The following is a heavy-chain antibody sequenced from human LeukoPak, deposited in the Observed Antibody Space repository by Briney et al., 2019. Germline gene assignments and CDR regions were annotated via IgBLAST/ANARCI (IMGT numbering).Heavy chain of an antibody. CDR3: GMSGDRVPLQDDVFDV. V-gene: IGHV5-51*01. Sequence: GASLETSCNGSGCSFTSYGMGWVREVPGKGLEWMGIIYPGDSGPTYSPSFQGHAPISVDQSINPAHLQWSSLQASDTAIYYCGMSGDRVPLQDDVFDVWGQGTMVTVST. J-gene: IGHJ3*01. CDR2: IYPGDSGP. D-gene: IGHD1-26*01. CDR1: GCSFTSYG.